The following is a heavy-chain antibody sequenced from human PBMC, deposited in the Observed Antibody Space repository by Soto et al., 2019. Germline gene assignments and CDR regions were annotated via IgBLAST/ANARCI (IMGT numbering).Heavy chain of an antibody. V-gene: IGHV4-61*01. CDR1: GDFVNSGTHS. CDR3: ARFVRSCSATPSFTRAHX. D-gene: IGHD2-15*01. J-gene: IGHJ6*02. Sequence: SGTLSLTCTVSGDFVNSGTHSWSWIRQTPGKRLEWIGFIYSGGSTKNPSLRRRFTMSVDTSKNQFSLKLRSVIVADTAVYHCARFVRSCSATPSFTRAHXWGQGISVTVP. CDR2: IYSGGST.